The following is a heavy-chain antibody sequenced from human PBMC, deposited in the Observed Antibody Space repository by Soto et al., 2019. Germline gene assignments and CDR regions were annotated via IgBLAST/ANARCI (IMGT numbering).Heavy chain of an antibody. D-gene: IGHD6-19*01. CDR3: TTAASGWYDEAPSTREYYYYYYMDV. CDR1: GFTFSNAW. J-gene: IGHJ6*03. V-gene: IGHV3-15*01. Sequence: GGSLRLSCAASGFTFSNAWMSWVRQAPGKGLEWVGRIKSKTDGGTTDYAAPVKGRFTISRDDSKNTLYLQMNGLKTEDTAVYYCTTAASGWYDEAPSTREYYYYYYMDVWGKGTTVTVSS. CDR2: IKSKTDGGTT.